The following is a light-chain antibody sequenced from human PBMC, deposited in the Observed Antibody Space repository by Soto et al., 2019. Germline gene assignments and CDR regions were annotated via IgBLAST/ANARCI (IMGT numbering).Light chain of an antibody. V-gene: IGKV1-9*01. CDR2: AAS. Sequence: IQLSQSPSSLSASVGDRVTITFRASQGISSYLAWYQQKPGKAPKLLIYAASTLQSGVPSRFSGSGSGTDFTLTISSLQPEDFATYYCQQLNSYPTFGQGTRLEIK. CDR3: QQLNSYPT. CDR1: QGISSY. J-gene: IGKJ5*01.